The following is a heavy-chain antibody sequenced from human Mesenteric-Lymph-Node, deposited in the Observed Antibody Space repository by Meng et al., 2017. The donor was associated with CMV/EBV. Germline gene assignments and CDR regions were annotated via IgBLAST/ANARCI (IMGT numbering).Heavy chain of an antibody. Sequence: SGFTFSSYAMHWVRQAPGKGLEWVAVISYDGNDKFYADSVRGQFTISRDNSKKTLFLQMNGLKSEDTAVYYCAKVNIVAAGRSFDYWGQGILVTVSS. J-gene: IGHJ4*02. CDR1: GFTFSSYA. CDR2: ISYDGNDK. CDR3: AKVNIVAAGRSFDY. V-gene: IGHV3-30*14. D-gene: IGHD6-13*01.